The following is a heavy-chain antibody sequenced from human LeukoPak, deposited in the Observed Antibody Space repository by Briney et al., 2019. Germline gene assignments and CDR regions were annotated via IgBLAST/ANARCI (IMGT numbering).Heavy chain of an antibody. V-gene: IGHV3-21*01. Sequence: GGSLRLSCAASGFTFSSYSMNWVRQAPGKWLEWVSSISSSSIYIYYADSVKGRFTISRDNAKNSLYLQMNSLRAEDTAVYYCARDQLYCSSTSCLHYYYYYMDVWGKGTTVTVSS. CDR3: ARDQLYCSSTSCLHYYYYYMDV. CDR2: ISSSSIYI. J-gene: IGHJ6*03. CDR1: GFTFSSYS. D-gene: IGHD2-2*01.